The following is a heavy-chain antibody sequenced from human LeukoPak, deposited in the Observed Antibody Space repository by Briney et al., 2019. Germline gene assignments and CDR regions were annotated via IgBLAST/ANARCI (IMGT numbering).Heavy chain of an antibody. V-gene: IGHV3-21*01. J-gene: IGHJ4*02. CDR2: ITSGGDYI. D-gene: IGHD3-9*01. CDR1: GFTFNTFN. CDR3: ARGHYDVLAASYKWTPDY. Sequence: GSLRLSCAASGFTFNTFNMNWVRQTPGEGLEWVSSITSGGDYIYYADSVKGRFTTSRDNAKNSLSLQLNSLRVEDTAVYYCARGHYDVLAASYKWTPDYWGQGTLVTVSS.